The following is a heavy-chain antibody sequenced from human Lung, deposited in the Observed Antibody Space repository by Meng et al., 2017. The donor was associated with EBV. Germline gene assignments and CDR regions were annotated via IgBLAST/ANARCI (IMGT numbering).Heavy chain of an antibody. D-gene: IGHD4-17*01. Sequence: AASGFTFSNAWMNWVRQAPGKGLEWVGLIKSKTGGGTTDYAAPVKGRFTISRDDSKNTLYLQMNSLKTEDTTVYYCTTGGDYGDFDYWGQGTLVTVSS. CDR3: TTGGDYGDFDY. V-gene: IGHV3-15*01. CDR1: GFTFSNAW. J-gene: IGHJ4*02. CDR2: IKSKTGGGTT.